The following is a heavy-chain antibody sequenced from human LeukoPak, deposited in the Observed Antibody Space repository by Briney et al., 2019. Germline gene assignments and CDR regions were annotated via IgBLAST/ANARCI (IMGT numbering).Heavy chain of an antibody. V-gene: IGHV3-30*04. D-gene: IGHD3-10*01. CDR3: AKYRIWFGESNDAFDI. CDR2: ISYDGSNK. J-gene: IGHJ3*02. Sequence: GGSLRLSCAASGFTFSSYAMHWARQAPGKGLEWVAVISYDGSNKYYADSVRGRFTISRDNSKNTLYLQMNSLRAEDTAVYYCAKYRIWFGESNDAFDIWGQGTMVTVSS. CDR1: GFTFSSYA.